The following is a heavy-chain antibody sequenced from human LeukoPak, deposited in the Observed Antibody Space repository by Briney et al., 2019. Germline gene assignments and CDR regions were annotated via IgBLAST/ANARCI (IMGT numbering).Heavy chain of an antibody. J-gene: IGHJ4*02. CDR2: ISDSGGST. CDR1: GFSFSSYA. V-gene: IGHV3-23*01. D-gene: IGHD2-21*02. CDR3: AREGAYCGGDCYSVSDFDY. Sequence: PGGSLRLSCAASGFSFSSYAMSWVRQAPGKGLEWVSDISDSGGSTYYADSVKGRFTISRDNSKNTLYLQMNSLRAEDTAVYYCAREGAYCGGDCYSVSDFDYWGQGTLVTVSS.